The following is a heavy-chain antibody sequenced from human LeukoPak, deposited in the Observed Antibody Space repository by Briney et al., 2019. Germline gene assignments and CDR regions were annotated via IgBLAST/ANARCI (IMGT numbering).Heavy chain of an antibody. J-gene: IGHJ4*02. V-gene: IGHV4-39*07. D-gene: IGHD6-6*01. CDR2: IYYSGST. Sequence: SATLSLTCTVSGGSISSSSYYWGWIRQPPGKGLEWIGSIYYSGSTYYNPSLKSRVTISVDTSKNQFSLKLSSVTAADTAVYYCARESSSSLDFDYWGQGTLVTVSS. CDR3: ARESSSSLDFDY. CDR1: GGSISSSSYY.